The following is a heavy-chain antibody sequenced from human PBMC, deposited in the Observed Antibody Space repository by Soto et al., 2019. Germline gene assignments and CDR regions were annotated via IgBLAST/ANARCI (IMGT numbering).Heavy chain of an antibody. V-gene: IGHV3-23*01. D-gene: IGHD3-3*01. CDR3: TRDTYGFWSGPSFCSF. CDR1: EFTFSNYA. CDR2: ISDNGGTT. Sequence: GGSLRLSCAASEFTFSNYAMSWVRQAPGKGLEWVSSISDNGGTTYYADSVRGRFTISRDNAKKSLYLEMNNLRAEDTALYRCTRDTYGFWSGPSFCSFWGQGTLVTVSS. J-gene: IGHJ4*02.